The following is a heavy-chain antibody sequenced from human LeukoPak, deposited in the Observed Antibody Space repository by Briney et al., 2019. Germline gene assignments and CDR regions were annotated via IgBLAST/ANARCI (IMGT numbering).Heavy chain of an antibody. V-gene: IGHV3-21*01. CDR1: GFTFSSYS. J-gene: IGHJ4*02. CDR2: ITSRSTYI. CDR3: ARVPHDIVVVVAATPDY. D-gene: IGHD2-15*01. Sequence: GGSLRLSCAASGFTFSSYSMNWVRQAPGKGLEWVSSITSRSTYIYYADSVKGRFTISRDNAKNSLYLQMNSLRAGDTAMYYCARVPHDIVVVVAATPDYWGQGTRVTVSS.